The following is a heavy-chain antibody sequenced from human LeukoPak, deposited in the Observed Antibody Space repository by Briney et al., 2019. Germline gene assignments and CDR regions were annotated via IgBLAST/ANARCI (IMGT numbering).Heavy chain of an antibody. CDR1: GFTFSSYS. CDR2: ISSSSSYI. V-gene: IGHV3-21*04. CDR3: AKGRFLAGMDV. J-gene: IGHJ6*02. D-gene: IGHD3-3*01. Sequence: GGSLRLSCAASGFTFSSYSMNWVRQAPGKGLEWVSSISSSSSYIYYADSVKGRFTISRDNSKNTLYLQMNSLRAEDTAVYYCAKGRFLAGMDVWGQGTTVTVSS.